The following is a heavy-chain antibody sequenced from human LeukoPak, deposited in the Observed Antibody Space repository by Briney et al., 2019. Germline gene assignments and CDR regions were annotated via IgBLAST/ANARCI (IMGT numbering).Heavy chain of an antibody. Sequence: GGSLRLSCAASGFTFSSYAMSWVRQAPGKGLEWVSAISSSGGSTYYADSVKGRFTISRDNSKNTLYLQMNSLRAEDTAVYYCARGGYYDILTGYYGQYYFDYWGQGTLVTVSS. J-gene: IGHJ4*02. V-gene: IGHV3-23*01. CDR2: ISSSGGST. CDR1: GFTFSSYA. CDR3: ARGGYYDILTGYYGQYYFDY. D-gene: IGHD3-9*01.